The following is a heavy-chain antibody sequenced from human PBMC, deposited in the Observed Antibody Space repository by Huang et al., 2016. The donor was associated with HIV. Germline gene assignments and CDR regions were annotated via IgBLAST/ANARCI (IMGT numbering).Heavy chain of an antibody. D-gene: IGHD3-9*01. J-gene: IGHJ4*02. CDR2: ISYDGSNK. CDR3: AKDRGELRFFDWSSPSFDC. CDR1: GFIFSSYG. V-gene: IGHV3-30*18. Sequence: QVQLVESGGGVVQPGRSLRLSCAASGFIFSSYGMHGVRQAPGKGLAGVAVISYDGSNKYYADAVQCRFTISIDHSKNTLYLQMNSLRTEDTAVYYCAKDRGELRFFDWSSPSFDCWGQGTLVTVSS.